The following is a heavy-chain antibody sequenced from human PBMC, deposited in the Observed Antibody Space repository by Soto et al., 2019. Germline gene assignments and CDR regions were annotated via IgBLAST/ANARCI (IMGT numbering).Heavy chain of an antibody. CDR2: ISDYGRV. Sequence: WGSLRLSCAASGFTFINYWIRCVRQAPWKGLVWVSRISDYGRVNYADSVEGRFTISRDDAKSELYLQMSSLRLEDTAVYYCARGGVEPFDYWGQGALVTVSS. V-gene: IGHV3-74*01. D-gene: IGHD3-3*01. J-gene: IGHJ4*02. CDR1: GFTFINYW. CDR3: ARGGVEPFDY.